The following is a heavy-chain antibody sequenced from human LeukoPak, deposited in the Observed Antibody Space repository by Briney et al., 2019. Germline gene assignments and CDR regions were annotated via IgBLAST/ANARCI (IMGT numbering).Heavy chain of an antibody. J-gene: IGHJ5*02. V-gene: IGHV3-21*01. CDR3: ARVGDTAMVS. CDR2: ISSSSDYI. D-gene: IGHD5-18*01. CDR1: GFTFRTYS. Sequence: GGSLRLSCAASGFTFRTYSMNWVRQAPGKGLEWVSSISSSSDYIYYADSVKGRFTISRDNAKNSLYLQMNSLRAEDTAVYYCARVGDTAMVSWGQGTLVTVSS.